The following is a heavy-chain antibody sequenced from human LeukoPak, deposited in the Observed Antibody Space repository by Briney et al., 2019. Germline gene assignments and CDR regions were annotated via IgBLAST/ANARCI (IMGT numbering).Heavy chain of an antibody. CDR1: GFTFSSYE. J-gene: IGHJ4*02. Sequence: GGSLRLSCAASGFTFSSYEMNWVRQAPGKGLEWVSYISSSGSTIYYADSVKGRFTISRDNAKNSLYLQMNSLRAEDTAVYYCASIGSSGYYRPFDYWGQGTLATVSS. CDR2: ISSSGSTI. V-gene: IGHV3-48*03. CDR3: ASIGSSGYYRPFDY. D-gene: IGHD3-22*01.